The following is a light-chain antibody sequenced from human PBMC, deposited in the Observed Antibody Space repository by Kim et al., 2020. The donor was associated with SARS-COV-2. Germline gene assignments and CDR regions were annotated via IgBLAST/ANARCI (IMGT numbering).Light chain of an antibody. Sequence: SYELTQPPSVSVSPGQTASITCSGDKLGDKYACWYQQKPGQSPVLVIYQDSKWPSGIPERFSGSNSGNTATLTISGTQAMDEADYYCQAWDSSTAGVFGTGTKVTVL. J-gene: IGLJ1*01. V-gene: IGLV3-1*01. CDR3: QAWDSSTAGV. CDR2: QDS. CDR1: KLGDKY.